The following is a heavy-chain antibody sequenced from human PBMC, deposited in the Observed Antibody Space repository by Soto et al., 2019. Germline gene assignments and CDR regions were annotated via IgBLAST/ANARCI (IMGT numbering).Heavy chain of an antibody. J-gene: IGHJ4*02. Sequence: SETLSLTCTVSGGSISSSGYSWGWIRQPPGKGLEWIGSIYYSGSTYYKQSLKSRVTISVDTSKNQFSLKLSSVTAAYTAVYYCARDRLTGTTNYFDYWGQGTLVTVSS. CDR1: GGSISSSGYS. CDR2: IYYSGST. V-gene: IGHV4-39*07. CDR3: ARDRLTGTTNYFDY. D-gene: IGHD1-7*01.